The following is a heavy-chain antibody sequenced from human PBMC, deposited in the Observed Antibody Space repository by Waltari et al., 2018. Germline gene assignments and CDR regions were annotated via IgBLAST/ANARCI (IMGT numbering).Heavy chain of an antibody. D-gene: IGHD2-2*01. CDR3: ATHQGSVPAALLY. J-gene: IGHJ4*02. CDR1: GYTFTDYY. V-gene: IGHV1-69-2*01. Sequence: SGYTFTDYYMHWVQQAPGKGLEWMGRVDPEDGETIYAEKFQGRVTITADTSTDTAYMELSSLRSEDTAVYYCATHQGSVPAALLYWGQGTLVTVSS. CDR2: VDPEDGET.